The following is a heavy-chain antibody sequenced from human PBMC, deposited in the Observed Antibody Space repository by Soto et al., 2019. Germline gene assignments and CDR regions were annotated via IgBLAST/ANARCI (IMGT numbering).Heavy chain of an antibody. Sequence: GGSLRLSCAASGFAVSSNYMTWVRQAPGKGLKWVSVIHSGGDTHYADSVRGRFTISRDNSKNTLYLQMNSLRAEDTAVYYCARSRTGTTYGGMDVWGQGTTVTVSS. V-gene: IGHV3-66*01. CDR3: ARSRTGTTYGGMDV. CDR1: GFAVSSNY. CDR2: IHSGGDT. J-gene: IGHJ6*02. D-gene: IGHD1-7*01.